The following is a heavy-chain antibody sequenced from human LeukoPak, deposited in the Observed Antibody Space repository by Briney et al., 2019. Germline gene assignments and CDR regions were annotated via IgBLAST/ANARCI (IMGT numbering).Heavy chain of an antibody. Sequence: SETLSLTCTVSGVSISSSNSYWGWIRQPPGKGLEWIGEINHSGSTNYNPSLKSRVTISVDTSKNQFSLKLSSVTAADTAVYYCARLFRRSSGWIRALDYWGQGTLVTVSS. CDR1: GVSISSSNSY. CDR2: INHSGST. CDR3: ARLFRRSSGWIRALDY. D-gene: IGHD6-19*01. J-gene: IGHJ4*02. V-gene: IGHV4-39*07.